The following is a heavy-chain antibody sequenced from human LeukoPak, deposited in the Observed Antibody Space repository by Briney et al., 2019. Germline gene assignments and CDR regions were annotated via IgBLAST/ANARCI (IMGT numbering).Heavy chain of an antibody. CDR3: AKDHGGTMIVVVRYYFDY. CDR1: GFTFSSYG. J-gene: IGHJ4*02. V-gene: IGHV3-23*01. CDR2: ISGSGGST. D-gene: IGHD3-22*01. Sequence: GGTLRLSCAASGFTFSSYGMSWVRQAPGKGLEWVSAISGSGGSTYYADSVKGRFTISRDNSKNTLYLQMNSLRAEDTAVYYCAKDHGGTMIVVVRYYFDYWGQGTLVTVSS.